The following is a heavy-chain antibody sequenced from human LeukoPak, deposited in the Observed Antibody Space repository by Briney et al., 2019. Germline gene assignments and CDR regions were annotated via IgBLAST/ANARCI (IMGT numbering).Heavy chain of an antibody. CDR1: GFTFSSYV. CDR3: AKDRRSGWPDDAFDI. D-gene: IGHD6-19*01. Sequence: PGGSLRLSCAVSGFTFSSYVMTWVPQVPGKGLEWVSRISESGGRTYYANSVKGRFTISRDNSKNRVYLQVNSLRAEDTAVYYCAKDRRSGWPDDAFDIWGQGTLVTVSS. J-gene: IGHJ3*02. CDR2: ISESGGRT. V-gene: IGHV3-23*01.